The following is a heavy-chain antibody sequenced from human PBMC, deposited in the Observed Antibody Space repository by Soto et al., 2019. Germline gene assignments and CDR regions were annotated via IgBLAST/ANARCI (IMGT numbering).Heavy chain of an antibody. CDR2: IGPGGNT. V-gene: IGHV3-13*01. CDR3: MRGGWGSDWIDP. Sequence: VHLVASGGALVQPGGSLRLSCAASGFTFSSYDMHWVRQSTGETLEWVSGIGPGGNTNYADSVKGRFTISRENARNSLYLQMNSLRVADTAIYYCMRGGWGSDWIDPWGQGTLVTVSS. CDR1: GFTFSSYD. D-gene: IGHD3-16*01. J-gene: IGHJ5*02.